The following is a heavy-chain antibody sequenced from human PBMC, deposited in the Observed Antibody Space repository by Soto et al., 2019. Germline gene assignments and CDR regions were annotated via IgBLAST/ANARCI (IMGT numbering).Heavy chain of an antibody. D-gene: IGHD4-4*01. J-gene: IGHJ3*02. CDR2: IGTRSDI. Sequence: GGSLRLSCAASGFTFSSYSMHWVRQAPGKGLEWVSSIGTRSDIYYADSVKGRFTISRDNAKNSLSLQMNSLRAEDTALYYCAKDLYSNYGDAFDIWGQGTMVTVSS. CDR3: AKDLYSNYGDAFDI. V-gene: IGHV3-21*04. CDR1: GFTFSSYS.